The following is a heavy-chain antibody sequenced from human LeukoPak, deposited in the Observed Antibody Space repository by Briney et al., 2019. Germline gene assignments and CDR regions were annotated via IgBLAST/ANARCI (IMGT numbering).Heavy chain of an antibody. J-gene: IGHJ4*02. Sequence: PGGSLRLSCAASGFTVSSNYMSWVRQAPGKGLEWVTVISYDGSNTYYADSVKGRFTISRDISKNMVYLQMNSLRSEDTAVYFCAGGGSGWSIAQWGQGTLVTVSS. CDR3: AGGGSGWSIAQ. D-gene: IGHD6-19*01. V-gene: IGHV3-30*03. CDR2: ISYDGSNT. CDR1: GFTVSSNY.